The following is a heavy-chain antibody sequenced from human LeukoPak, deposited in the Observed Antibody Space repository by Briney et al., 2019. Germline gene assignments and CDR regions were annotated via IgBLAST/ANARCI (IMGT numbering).Heavy chain of an antibody. V-gene: IGHV4-59*01. CDR2: IYYSGST. D-gene: IGHD6-19*01. J-gene: IGHJ5*02. Sequence: PSETLSLTCTVSGGSISSYYWSWIRQPPGKGLEWIGYIYYSGSTNYNPSLKSRVTISVDTSKNQSSLKLSSVTAADTAVYYCASIAVAGTSDWFDPWGQGTLVTVSS. CDR1: GGSISSYY. CDR3: ASIAVAGTSDWFDP.